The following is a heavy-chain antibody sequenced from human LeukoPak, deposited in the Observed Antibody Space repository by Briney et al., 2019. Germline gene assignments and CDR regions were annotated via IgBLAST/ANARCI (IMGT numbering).Heavy chain of an antibody. CDR3: ARGLAAAGSYYMDV. CDR1: GVSISSSNSY. V-gene: IGHV4-39*07. CDR2: IYYSGNT. D-gene: IGHD6-13*01. Sequence: SETLSLTCTVSGVSISSSNSYWGWIRQPPGKGLEWIGSIYYSGNTYYNASLKSQVSISIDTSKNQFSLKLSSVTAADTAVYYCARGLAAAGSYYMDVWGKGTTVTISS. J-gene: IGHJ6*03.